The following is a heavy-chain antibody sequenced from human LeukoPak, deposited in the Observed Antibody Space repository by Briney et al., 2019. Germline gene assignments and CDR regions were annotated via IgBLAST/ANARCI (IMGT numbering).Heavy chain of an antibody. CDR3: TRLRAVAGETPLFDY. Sequence: GRSLRLSCAASGFTFDDYAMHWVRQASGKGLEWVGRIRSKANSYATAYAASVKGRFTISRDDSKNTAYLQMNSLKTEDTAVYYCTRLRAVAGETPLFDYWGQGTLVTVSS. D-gene: IGHD6-19*01. J-gene: IGHJ4*02. V-gene: IGHV3-73*01. CDR1: GFTFDDYA. CDR2: IRSKANSYAT.